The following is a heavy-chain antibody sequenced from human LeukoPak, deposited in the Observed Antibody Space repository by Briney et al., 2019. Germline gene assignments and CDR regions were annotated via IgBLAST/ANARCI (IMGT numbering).Heavy chain of an antibody. V-gene: IGHV3-9*01. CDR3: AKDLSYGSSYYYYMDV. CDR1: GFTFDDYA. Sequence: GGSLRLSCAASGFTFDDYAMHWVRQAPGKGLEWVSGVSWNSGSIGYADSVKGRFTISRDNAKNSLYLQMNSLRAEDTAVYYCAKDLSYGSSYYYYMDVWGKGTTVTVSS. CDR2: VSWNSGSI. D-gene: IGHD3-16*01. J-gene: IGHJ6*03.